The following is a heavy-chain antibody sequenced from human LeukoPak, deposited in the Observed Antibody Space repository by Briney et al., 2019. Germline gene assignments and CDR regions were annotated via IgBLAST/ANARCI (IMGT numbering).Heavy chain of an antibody. D-gene: IGHD5-18*01. CDR2: ISGSGGST. V-gene: IGHV3-23*01. CDR3: AKAAYSYGDFDY. CDR1: GFTFSSYA. Sequence: GGSLRLSCAASGFTFSSYAMSWVRQAPGKGLEGVSAISGSGGSTYYADSVKGRFTISRDSSKNTLYLQMNSLRAEDTAVYYCAKAAYSYGDFDYWGQGTLVTVSS. J-gene: IGHJ4*02.